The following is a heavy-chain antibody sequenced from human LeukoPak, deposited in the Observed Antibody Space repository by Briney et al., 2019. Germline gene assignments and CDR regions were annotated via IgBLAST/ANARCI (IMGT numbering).Heavy chain of an antibody. V-gene: IGHV3-9*03. CDR1: GFTFDDYA. J-gene: IGHJ4*02. CDR3: AKDRAGNSWNFDY. Sequence: GGSLRLSCAASGFTFDDYAMHWVRQAPGKGLEWVSGISWNSGSIGYADSVKGRFTISRDNAKNSLYLQMNSLRAEDMALYYCAKDRAGNSWNFDYWGQGILVAVSS. CDR2: ISWNSGSI. D-gene: IGHD6-13*01.